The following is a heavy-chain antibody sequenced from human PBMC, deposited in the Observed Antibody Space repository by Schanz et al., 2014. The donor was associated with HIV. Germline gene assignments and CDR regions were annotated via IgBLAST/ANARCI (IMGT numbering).Heavy chain of an antibody. J-gene: IGHJ2*01. V-gene: IGHV1-8*02. D-gene: IGHD1-26*01. Sequence: QVQLVQSGPEVKKPGASVRVSCETSGYTFSDYDINWVRQAPGQGLEWMGWVNPESANTGMADTFLGRLSLTRFTSTGTAYMELDSLRSEDTAIYYFVRAASFHFDKEGYYRNWYFDFWGRGTLVAVSS. CDR1: GYTFSDYD. CDR2: VNPESANT. CDR3: VRAASFHFDKEGYYRNWYFDF.